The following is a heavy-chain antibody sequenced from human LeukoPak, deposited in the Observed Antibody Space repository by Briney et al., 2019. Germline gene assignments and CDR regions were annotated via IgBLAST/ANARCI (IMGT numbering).Heavy chain of an antibody. V-gene: IGHV4-30-4*07. J-gene: IGHJ3*02. CDR3: ARVRIPQWLVRNDAFDI. CDR2: IYYSGST. D-gene: IGHD6-19*01. CDR1: GGSISSGGYS. Sequence: SQTLSLTCAVSGGSISSGGYSWSWIRQPPGRGLEWIGYIYYSGSTNYNPSLKSRVTISVDTSKNQFSLKLSSVTAADTAVYYCARVRIPQWLVRNDAFDIWGQGTMVTVSS.